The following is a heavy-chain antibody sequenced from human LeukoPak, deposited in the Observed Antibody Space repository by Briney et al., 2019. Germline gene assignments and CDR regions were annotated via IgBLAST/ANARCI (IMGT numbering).Heavy chain of an antibody. CDR1: GGTFSSYA. CDR2: IIPILGIA. Sequence: ASVKVSCKASGGTFSSYAISWVRQAPGQGLEWMGRIIPILGIANYAQKFQGRVTITADKSTSTAYMELSSLRSEDTAVYYCARDAGGSGSYTDVWGQGTTVTVSS. D-gene: IGHD3-10*01. CDR3: ARDAGGSGSYTDV. J-gene: IGHJ6*02. V-gene: IGHV1-69*04.